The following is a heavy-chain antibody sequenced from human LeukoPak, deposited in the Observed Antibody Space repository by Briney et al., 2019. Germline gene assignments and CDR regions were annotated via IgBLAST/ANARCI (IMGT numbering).Heavy chain of an antibody. Sequence: GGSLRLSCAASGFTFSSYAMSWVRQAPGKGLEWVSAISGSGGSTYYADSVKGRFTISRDNSKNTLYLQMNSLRAEDTAVYYCANSRCCGGSCYMYYFDYWGQGTLVTVSS. J-gene: IGHJ4*02. CDR3: ANSRCCGGSCYMYYFDY. D-gene: IGHD2-15*01. CDR2: ISGSGGST. V-gene: IGHV3-23*01. CDR1: GFTFSSYA.